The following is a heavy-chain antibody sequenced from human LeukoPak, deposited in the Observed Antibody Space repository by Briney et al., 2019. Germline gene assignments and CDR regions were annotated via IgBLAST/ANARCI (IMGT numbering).Heavy chain of an antibody. CDR3: ARGDASSWYNWFDP. CDR2: ISYDGSNK. D-gene: IGHD6-13*01. Sequence: GGSLRLSCAASGFTFSSYAMHWVRQAPGKGLEWLAVISYDGSNKYYADSVKGRFTISRDNSKNTLYLQMNSLRAEDTAVYYCARGDASSWYNWFDPWGQGTLVTVSS. V-gene: IGHV3-30*04. CDR1: GFTFSSYA. J-gene: IGHJ5*02.